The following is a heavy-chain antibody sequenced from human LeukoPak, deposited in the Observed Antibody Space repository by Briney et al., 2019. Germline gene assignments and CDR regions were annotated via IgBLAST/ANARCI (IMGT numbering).Heavy chain of an antibody. D-gene: IGHD7-27*01. V-gene: IGHV1-2*06. CDR3: ARDLSSTSNWELDY. J-gene: IGHJ4*02. CDR1: GYTFIHYF. CDR2: INSNSGGT. Sequence: AAVKVSCKASGYTFIHYFIHWVRQAPRQGLEWMGRINSNSGGTEYTQKFQGRVTMTRDTSITTVYMELSSLTSDDTAVYYCARDLSSTSNWELDYWGQGTLVTVSS.